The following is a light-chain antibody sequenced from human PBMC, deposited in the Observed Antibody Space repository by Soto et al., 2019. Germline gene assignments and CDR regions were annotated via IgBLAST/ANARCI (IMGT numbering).Light chain of an antibody. CDR1: QSVSSSY. CDR2: GAS. Sequence: EIVLTQSPGTLSLSPGERATLSCRASQSVSSSYLAWYQQKPGQAPRPLIYGASSRATGIPDRFSGSGSGTDFTLAISSLEPEDFAVYYCQQYGSSPLTFGQGPTVEIK. J-gene: IGKJ1*01. V-gene: IGKV3-20*01. CDR3: QQYGSSPLT.